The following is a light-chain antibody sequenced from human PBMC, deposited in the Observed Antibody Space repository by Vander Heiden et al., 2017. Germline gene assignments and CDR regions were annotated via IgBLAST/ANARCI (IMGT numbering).Light chain of an antibody. CDR2: DAS. CDR1: QSVSSY. V-gene: IGKV3-11*01. CDR3: QQRSNWPLT. Sequence: EIVLTQSPATLSLSAGERATLPGRASQSVSSYLAWYQQKPGQAPKLLISDASNRATGIPARFSGSGSGTDFTLTISSLEPEDFAVYYCQQRSNWPLTFGAGTKVEIK. J-gene: IGKJ4*01.